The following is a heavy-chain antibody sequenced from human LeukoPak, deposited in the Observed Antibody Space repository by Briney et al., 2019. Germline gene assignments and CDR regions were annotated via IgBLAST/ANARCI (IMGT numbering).Heavy chain of an antibody. CDR1: GLTFSGHW. CDR3: AKDSYASGRPLHTFDV. V-gene: IGHV3-7*05. J-gene: IGHJ3*01. CDR2: IKPDGSGT. Sequence: PGGSLRLSCAASGLTFSGHWMNWVRQAPGKGLEWVANIKPDGSGTNYVVSVKCRFTTSRDNANNSAYLQMNSLIFEDTAIYYCAKDSYASGRPLHTFDVWGQGTMVTVSS. D-gene: IGHD3-10*01.